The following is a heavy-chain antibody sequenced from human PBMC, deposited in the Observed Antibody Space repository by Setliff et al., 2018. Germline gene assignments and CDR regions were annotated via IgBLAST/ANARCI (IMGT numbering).Heavy chain of an antibody. CDR3: ARGGGRFYNWCAP. J-gene: IGHJ5*02. D-gene: IGHD1-26*01. V-gene: IGHV5-51*01. CDR2: IYPGNADT. CDR1: GYSFTDYW. Sequence: GESLKISCKRSGYSFTDYWIAWVRQTPGKGLEWLGTIYPGNADTRYSPSFQGQVTITTDTSINTAFLQWNNLKASDTAVYYCARGGGRFYNWCAPRGQGTRITVAS.